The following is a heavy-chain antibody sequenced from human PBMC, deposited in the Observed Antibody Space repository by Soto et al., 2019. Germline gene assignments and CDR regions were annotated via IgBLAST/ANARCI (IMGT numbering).Heavy chain of an antibody. CDR2: ISSSSSYI. D-gene: IGHD6-19*01. J-gene: IGHJ4*02. V-gene: IGHV3-21*01. CDR3: ARDAKVVWKWLVRGTLYYFDY. CDR1: GFTFSSYS. Sequence: GGSLRLSCAASGFTFSSYSMNWVRQAPGKGLEWVSSISSSSSYIYYADSVKGRFTISRDNAKNSLYLQMKSLRAEDTAVYYCARDAKVVWKWLVRGTLYYFDYWGQGTLVTVSS.